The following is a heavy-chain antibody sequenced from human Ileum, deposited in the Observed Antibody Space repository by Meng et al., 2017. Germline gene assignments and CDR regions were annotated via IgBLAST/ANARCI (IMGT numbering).Heavy chain of an antibody. Sequence: QVQLQQSGPGLVMPSQTLSLPCAISGDSVSSNNAAWNWIRQSPSRGLEWLGRTYYRSKWYNNYAVSVRSRISINPDTSKNQFSLQLNSVTPEDTAVYYCARDGGAAPDYFDYWGQGTLVTVSS. J-gene: IGHJ4*02. CDR3: ARDGGAAPDYFDY. V-gene: IGHV6-1*01. D-gene: IGHD3-16*01. CDR2: TYYRSKWYN. CDR1: GDSVSSNNAA.